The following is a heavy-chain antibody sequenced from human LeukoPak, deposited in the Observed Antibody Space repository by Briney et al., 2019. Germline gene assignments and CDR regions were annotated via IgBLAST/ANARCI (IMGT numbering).Heavy chain of an antibody. CDR2: IYSGGST. CDR3: ARDLIDYVYAFDI. D-gene: IGHD4-17*01. V-gene: IGHV3-53*05. Sequence: GGSLRLSCAASGFTVSSNYMSWVRQAPGKGLEWVSVIYSGGSTYYADSVKGRFTISRDNSKNTLYLQMNSLRAEDTAVYYCARDLIDYVYAFDIWGQGTMVTVSS. J-gene: IGHJ3*02. CDR1: GFTVSSNY.